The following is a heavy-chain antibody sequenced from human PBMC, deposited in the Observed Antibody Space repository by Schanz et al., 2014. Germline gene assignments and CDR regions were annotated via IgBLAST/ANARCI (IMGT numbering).Heavy chain of an antibody. CDR2: ISNSGTTI. Sequence: VQLVESGGGLIKPGGSLRLSCAASGFNFKAYAMSWIRQAPGKGLEWVSYISNSGTTIYYADSVKGRFTISRDNAKNSLYLQMNSLRVEDTAVYYCARGGSSGYDFSIYYMDVWGKGTTVTVSS. CDR3: ARGGSSGYDFSIYYMDV. V-gene: IGHV3-11*01. J-gene: IGHJ6*03. CDR1: GFNFKAYA. D-gene: IGHD5-12*01.